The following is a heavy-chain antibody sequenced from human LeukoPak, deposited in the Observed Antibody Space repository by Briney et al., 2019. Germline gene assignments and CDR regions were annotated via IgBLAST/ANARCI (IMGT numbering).Heavy chain of an antibody. CDR2: IYYRGNT. Sequence: PSETLALTCTVSGGSVSRDSFYWSWIRQAPGKGLEWIGYIYYRGNTNYNPSLKSRVTMSLDMSKNQFSLKLSSVTAADTAVYYCASVGSGSFDSWGQGTLVTVSS. D-gene: IGHD6-19*01. V-gene: IGHV4-61*01. CDR1: GGSVSRDSFY. CDR3: ASVGSGSFDS. J-gene: IGHJ4*02.